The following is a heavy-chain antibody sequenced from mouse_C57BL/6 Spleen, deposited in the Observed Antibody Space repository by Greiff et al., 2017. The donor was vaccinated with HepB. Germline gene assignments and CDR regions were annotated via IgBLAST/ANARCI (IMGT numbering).Heavy chain of an antibody. CDR1: GFTFSSYG. CDR2: ISSGGSYT. D-gene: IGHD2-5*01. Sequence: EVKVVESGGDLVKPGGSLKLSCAASGFTFSSYGMSWVRQTPDKRLEWVATISSGGSYTYYPDSVKGRFTISRDNAKNTLYLQMSSLKSEDTAMYYCARCYSNYEDAMDYWGQGTSVTVSS. J-gene: IGHJ4*01. CDR3: ARCYSNYEDAMDY. V-gene: IGHV5-6*01.